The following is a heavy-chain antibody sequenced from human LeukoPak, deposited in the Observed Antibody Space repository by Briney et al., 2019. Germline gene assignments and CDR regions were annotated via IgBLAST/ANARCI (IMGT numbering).Heavy chain of an antibody. CDR2: VSYDGGSK. J-gene: IGHJ4*02. D-gene: IGHD6-13*01. CDR3: ARVKGGIAAAGNYFDY. V-gene: IGHV3-30-3*01. CDR1: GFTFSSYA. Sequence: GGSLRLSCAASGFTFSSYAMHWVRQAPGKGLEWVALVSYDGGSKYYADSVKDRITISRDNSKNTLHLQMNSLSTEDTAVYYCARVKGGIAAAGNYFDYWGQGTLVTVSS.